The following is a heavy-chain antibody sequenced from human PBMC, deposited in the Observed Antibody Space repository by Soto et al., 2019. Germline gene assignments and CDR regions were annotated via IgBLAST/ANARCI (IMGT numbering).Heavy chain of an antibody. CDR3: AKGAWYYYDSSGYPGAFDI. J-gene: IGHJ3*02. Sequence: GGSLRLSCAASGFTFSSHAMSWVRQAPGKGLEWVSAISGSGGSTYYADSVKGRFTISRDNSKNTLYLQMNSLRAEDTAVYYCAKGAWYYYDSSGYPGAFDIWGQGTMVTVSS. D-gene: IGHD3-22*01. CDR2: ISGSGGST. CDR1: GFTFSSHA. V-gene: IGHV3-23*01.